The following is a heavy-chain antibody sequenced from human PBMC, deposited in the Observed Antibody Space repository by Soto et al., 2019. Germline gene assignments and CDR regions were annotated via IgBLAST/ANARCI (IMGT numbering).Heavy chain of an antibody. V-gene: IGHV3-23*01. Sequence: PGGSLRLSCAASGFTFSRYSMNWVRQAPGKGLEWVSSISGSGGSTYYADSVKGRFTISRDNSKNTLYLQMNSLRAEDTAVYYCAKDQAVATIITVDYWGQGTLVTVSS. J-gene: IGHJ4*02. D-gene: IGHD5-12*01. CDR3: AKDQAVATIITVDY. CDR2: ISGSGGST. CDR1: GFTFSRYS.